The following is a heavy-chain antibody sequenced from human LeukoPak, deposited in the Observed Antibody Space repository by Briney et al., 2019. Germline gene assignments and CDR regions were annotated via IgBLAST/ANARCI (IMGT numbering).Heavy chain of an antibody. CDR3: AKARYCSGGSCDTIDY. Sequence: PGGSLRLSCAASGFTFDDYAMHSVRQAPGKGLEWVSLISGDGGSTYYADSVKGRFTISRDNSKNSLYLQRNSLRTEDTALYYCAKARYCSGGSCDTIDYWGQGTLVTVSS. D-gene: IGHD2-15*01. CDR2: ISGDGGST. CDR1: GFTFDDYA. V-gene: IGHV3-43*02. J-gene: IGHJ4*02.